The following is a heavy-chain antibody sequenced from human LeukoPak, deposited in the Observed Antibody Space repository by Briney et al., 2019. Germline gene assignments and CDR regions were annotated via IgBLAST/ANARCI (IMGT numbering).Heavy chain of an antibody. D-gene: IGHD3-22*01. CDR1: GGSISSYY. CDR3: ARESYYYDSSGSGFDY. V-gene: IGHV4-59*12. Sequence: SETLSLTCTVSGGSISSYYWSWIQQPPGKGLEWIGYIYYSGSTNYNPSLKSRVTISVDTSKNQFSLKLSSVTAADTAVYYCARESYYYDSSGSGFDYWGQGTLVTVSS. CDR2: IYYSGST. J-gene: IGHJ4*02.